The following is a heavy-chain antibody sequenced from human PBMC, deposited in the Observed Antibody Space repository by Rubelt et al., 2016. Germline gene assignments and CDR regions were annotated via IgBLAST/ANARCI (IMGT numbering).Heavy chain of an antibody. CDR3: ARGSRSSGWYWVY. D-gene: IGHD6-19*01. V-gene: IGHV4-34*02. Sequence: QVQLQQWGAGLLKPSETLSLTCAVYGGSFSGYYWSWIRQPPGKGLEWIAEINHSGSTNYNPSLTSRGTRSVDTSKNQFSLRLSFVTAADTAMYYCARGSRSSGWYWVYWGQGTLVTVSS. CDR2: INHSGST. CDR1: GGSFSGYY. J-gene: IGHJ4*02.